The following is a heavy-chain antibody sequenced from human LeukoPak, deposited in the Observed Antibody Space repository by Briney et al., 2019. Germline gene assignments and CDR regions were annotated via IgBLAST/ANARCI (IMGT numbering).Heavy chain of an antibody. Sequence: GGSLRLSCAASGFTFSSHWMHWVRQAPGKGLVWVSRINGDGSNTTYADSVKGRFTISRDNAKNTPYLQMNRLRAEDTAVYHCARSKRWYSTDAFDIWGQGTMVTVSS. D-gene: IGHD2-15*01. CDR1: GFTFSSHW. J-gene: IGHJ3*02. CDR3: ARSKRWYSTDAFDI. CDR2: INGDGSNT. V-gene: IGHV3-74*03.